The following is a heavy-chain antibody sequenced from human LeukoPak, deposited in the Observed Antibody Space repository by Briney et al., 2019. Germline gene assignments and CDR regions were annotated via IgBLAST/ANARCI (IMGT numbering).Heavy chain of an antibody. CDR1: GGSISNFY. V-gene: IGHV4-59*08. Sequence: PSETLSLTSTVSGGSISNFYWSWIRQPPGKGLEWLGSIYFSGKIDYSPSLKSRVTISIDTSKKQLFLKLTSVTAADTAVYYCARHLYTGFDSWGQGTLVTVSS. D-gene: IGHD2-2*02. CDR3: ARHLYTGFDS. CDR2: IYFSGKI. J-gene: IGHJ5*01.